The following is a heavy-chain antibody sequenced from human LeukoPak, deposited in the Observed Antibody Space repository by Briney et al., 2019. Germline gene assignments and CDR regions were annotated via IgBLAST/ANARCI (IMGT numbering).Heavy chain of an antibody. D-gene: IGHD5-24*01. CDR2: LSPDGTL. CDR1: GVINSRSW. Sequence: GGSLRLSCVVSGVINSRSWMNWVRQVPGKGLVWVSRLSPDGTLNYVDSVKGRFTISRDDATNTLFLQMNNLRTEDSAIYYCLRDFHRESDYWGQGTLVTVSS. V-gene: IGHV3-74*01. CDR3: LRDFHRESDY. J-gene: IGHJ4*02.